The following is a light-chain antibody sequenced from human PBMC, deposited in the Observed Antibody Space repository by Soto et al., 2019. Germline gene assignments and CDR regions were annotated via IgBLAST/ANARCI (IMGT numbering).Light chain of an antibody. Sequence: QSVLTQPPSVSGAPGQRVTISCTGSSSNIGAGYDVHWYQHLPGTAPKLLIYGNSNRPSGVPDRFSGSKSGTSASLAITGLQAEDEADYYCQSYDSSLSAFYVFGTGTKLTLL. J-gene: IGLJ1*01. CDR1: SSNIGAGYD. V-gene: IGLV1-40*01. CDR2: GNS. CDR3: QSYDSSLSAFYV.